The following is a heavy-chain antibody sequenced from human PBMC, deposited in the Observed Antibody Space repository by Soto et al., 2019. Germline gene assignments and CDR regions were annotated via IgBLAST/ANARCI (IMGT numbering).Heavy chain of an antibody. D-gene: IGHD2-2*01. Sequence: ASVKVSCKASGYTFTGYYMHWVRQAPGQGLEWMGIINPSGGSTSYAQKFQGRVTMTRDTSTSTVYMELSSLRSEDTAVYYCARDVVHSIVLVPAPAAHLDAFDIWGQGTMVTVSS. V-gene: IGHV1-46*01. J-gene: IGHJ3*02. CDR2: INPSGGST. CDR1: GYTFTGYY. CDR3: ARDVVHSIVLVPAPAAHLDAFDI.